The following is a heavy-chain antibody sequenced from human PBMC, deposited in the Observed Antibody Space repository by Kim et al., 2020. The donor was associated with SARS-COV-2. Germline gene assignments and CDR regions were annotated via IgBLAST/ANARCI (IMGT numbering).Heavy chain of an antibody. CDR3: ARGTLWQYFDY. J-gene: IGHJ4*02. V-gene: IGHV4-59*09. D-gene: IGHD3-10*01. Sequence: KHHPSLKSRVTISVDTSKNQFSLKLSSVTAADTAVYYCARGTLWQYFDYWGQGTLVTVSS.